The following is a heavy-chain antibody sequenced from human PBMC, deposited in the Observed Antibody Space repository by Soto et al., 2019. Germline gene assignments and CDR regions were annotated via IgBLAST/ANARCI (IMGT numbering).Heavy chain of an antibody. CDR3: ARHASKIVVEVSLLES. D-gene: IGHD2-15*01. CDR1: GGSISSSPYY. CDR2: ISYSGST. V-gene: IGHV4-39*01. Sequence: SETLSLTCTVSGGSISSSPYYWGWIRQSPGKGLEWIASISYSGSTYYNPSLKSRVTISADPSKNRFSLKLSSVTAADTAVFYCARHASKIVVEVSLLESWGQGILVTVSS. J-gene: IGHJ5*02.